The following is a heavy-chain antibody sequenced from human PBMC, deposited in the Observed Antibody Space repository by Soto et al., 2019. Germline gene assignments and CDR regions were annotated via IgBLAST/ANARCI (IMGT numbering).Heavy chain of an antibody. CDR2: IYYSGST. V-gene: IGHV4-39*01. D-gene: IGHD1-1*01. CDR3: ARHGPSTGVLRVYYYYMDV. Sequence: SETLSLTCTFSGGSISSSSYYWGWIRQPPGKGLEWIGSIYYSGSTYYNPSLKSRVTISVDTSKNQFSLKLSSVTAADTAVYYCARHGPSTGVLRVYYYYMDVWGKGTTVTVSS. CDR1: GGSISSSSYY. J-gene: IGHJ6*03.